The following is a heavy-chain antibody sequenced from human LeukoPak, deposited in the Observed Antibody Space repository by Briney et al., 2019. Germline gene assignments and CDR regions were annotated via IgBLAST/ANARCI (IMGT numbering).Heavy chain of an antibody. CDR1: GYTFTSYG. Sequence: ASVKVSCKASGYTFTSYGISWVRQAPGQGLEWMGWTSAYNGNTNYAQKLQGRVTMTTDTSTSTAYMELRSLRSDDTAVYYCARDPSGRIFGVVIPLDYWGQGTLVTVSS. CDR2: TSAYNGNT. V-gene: IGHV1-18*01. J-gene: IGHJ4*02. CDR3: ARDPSGRIFGVVIPLDY. D-gene: IGHD3-3*02.